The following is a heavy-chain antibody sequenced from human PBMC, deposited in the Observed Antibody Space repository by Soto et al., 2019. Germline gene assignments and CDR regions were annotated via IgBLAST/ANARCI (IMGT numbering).Heavy chain of an antibody. CDR3: ARAYTYGFDH. CDR2: VFWNDDK. CDR1: GFSFGVSGVG. J-gene: IGHJ4*02. V-gene: IGHV2-5*01. Sequence: QITLKESGPTLVKPTQTLTLTCTFSGFSFGVSGVGVGWIRQPPGRALEWLGLVFWNDDKRYSPSLESRLTLTKDTSNHQVVLTVTNLDPGDTGTYYCARAYTYGFDHWGQGTLVTVSS. D-gene: IGHD2-21*01.